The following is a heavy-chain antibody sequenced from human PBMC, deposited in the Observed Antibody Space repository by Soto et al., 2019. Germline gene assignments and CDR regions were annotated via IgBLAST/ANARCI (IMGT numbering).Heavy chain of an antibody. J-gene: IGHJ4*02. D-gene: IGHD4-4*01. CDR1: GFAFTNYG. CDR2: ISNDGTKK. Sequence: LRLSCAASGFAFTNYGFHWVRQAPGKGLEWVAHISNDGTKKFYADSVKGRFTISRDNSETTVYLHLTSLRPDDTALFYCARDVAMPTGLGLGYWGQGTLVTVSS. V-gene: IGHV3-30*03. CDR3: ARDVAMPTGLGLGY.